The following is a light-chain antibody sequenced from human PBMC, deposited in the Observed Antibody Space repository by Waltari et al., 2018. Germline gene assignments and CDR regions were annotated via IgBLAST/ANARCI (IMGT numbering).Light chain of an antibody. CDR2: SNN. V-gene: IGLV1-44*01. J-gene: IGLJ3*02. Sequence: QSVLTQPPPASGTPGQRVTISCSGSRSNIGSNTVNWYQHLPGTAPKLIYSNNQRPSGVPDRFSGSKSGTSASLAISGLQSEDEADYYCAAWDDSLNGQVFGGGTKLTVL. CDR3: AAWDDSLNGQV. CDR1: RSNIGSNT.